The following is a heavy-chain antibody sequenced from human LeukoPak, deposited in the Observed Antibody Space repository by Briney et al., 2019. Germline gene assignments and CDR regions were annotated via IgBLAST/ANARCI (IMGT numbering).Heavy chain of an antibody. CDR2: IIPIFGTA. Sequence: GASVKVSCKASGGTFISYAISWVRQAPGQGLEWMGGIIPIFGTANYAQKFQGRVTITADESTSTAYMELSSLRSEDTAVYYCARAGLPWYSSSWYLYYYYYGMDVWGQGTTVTVSS. D-gene: IGHD6-13*01. CDR3: ARAGLPWYSSSWYLYYYYYGMDV. CDR1: GGTFISYA. J-gene: IGHJ6*02. V-gene: IGHV1-69*13.